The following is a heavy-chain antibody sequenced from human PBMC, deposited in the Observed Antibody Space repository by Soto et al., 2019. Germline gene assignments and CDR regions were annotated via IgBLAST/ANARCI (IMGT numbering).Heavy chain of an antibody. Sequence: GGSLRLSCAASGFTFSSYAMSWVRQAPGKGLEWVSAISGSGGSTYYADSVKGRFTISRDNSKNTLYLQMNSLRAEDTAVYYCARGYCSGGSCYFTTVTTNYFDYWGQGTLVTVSS. CDR2: ISGSGGST. D-gene: IGHD2-15*01. V-gene: IGHV3-23*01. J-gene: IGHJ4*02. CDR1: GFTFSSYA. CDR3: ARGYCSGGSCYFTTVTTNYFDY.